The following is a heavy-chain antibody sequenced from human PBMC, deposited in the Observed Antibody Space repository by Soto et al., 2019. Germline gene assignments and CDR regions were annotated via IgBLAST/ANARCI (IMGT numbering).Heavy chain of an antibody. CDR1: GGSISSSSYY. D-gene: IGHD3-9*01. V-gene: IGHV4-39*01. Sequence: QLQLQESGPGLVKPSETLSLTCTVSGGSISSSSYYWGWSRHPPGKGLEWIGSIYYSGSTYYNPSLKSRVTISVDTSNNQFSLKLSSVTAADTAVYYCARLVGTYDILTGYQPPNSLCDPWGQGTLVTVST. CDR2: IYYSGST. CDR3: ARLVGTYDILTGYQPPNSLCDP. J-gene: IGHJ5*02.